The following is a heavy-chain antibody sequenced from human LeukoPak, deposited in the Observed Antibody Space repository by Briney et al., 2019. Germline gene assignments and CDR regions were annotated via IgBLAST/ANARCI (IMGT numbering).Heavy chain of an antibody. CDR1: GGSISGYY. V-gene: IGHV4-59*01. D-gene: IGHD4-17*01. CDR2: ISDSGST. J-gene: IGHJ5*02. Sequence: PSETLSLTCTVSGGSISGYYWSWIRQPPGKGLEWIGYISDSGSTNYNPSLKSRVTISLDTSKNQFSLKLISLTAADTAAYYCARVEYGDYGWFDPWGQGTLVTVSS. CDR3: ARVEYGDYGWFDP.